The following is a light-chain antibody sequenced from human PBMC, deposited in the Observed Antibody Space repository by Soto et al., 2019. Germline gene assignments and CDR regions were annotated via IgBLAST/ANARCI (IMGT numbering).Light chain of an antibody. J-gene: IGKJ3*01. CDR2: DAS. CDR3: QQYDRSPFT. CDR1: QSVGSTN. V-gene: IGKV3D-20*01. Sequence: EIVLTQSPATLSLSPGERVTLSCGASQSVGSTNLAWYQQKPGLAPRLLIYDASTRATGIPDRFSGSGSGTDFTLTISRLEPEDFAVYHCQQYDRSPFTFGPGTKVDIK.